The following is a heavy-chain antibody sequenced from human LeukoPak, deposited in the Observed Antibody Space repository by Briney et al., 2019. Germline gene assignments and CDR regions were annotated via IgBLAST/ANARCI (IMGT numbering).Heavy chain of an antibody. D-gene: IGHD3-22*01. CDR1: GGSISSSSYY. CDR3: ARRRDYYDSSGYYLNDAFDI. J-gene: IGHJ3*02. Sequence: SETLSLTCTASGGSISSSSYYWGWIRQPPGKGLEWIGSIYYSGSTYYNPSLKSRVTISVDTSKNQFSLKLSSVTAADTAVYYCARRRDYYDSSGYYLNDAFDIWGQGTMVTVSS. CDR2: IYYSGST. V-gene: IGHV4-39*01.